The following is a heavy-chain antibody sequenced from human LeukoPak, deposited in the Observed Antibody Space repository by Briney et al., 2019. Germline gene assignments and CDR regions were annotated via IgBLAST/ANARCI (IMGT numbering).Heavy chain of an antibody. CDR1: GGSFSGYY. D-gene: IGHD7-27*01. CDR3: ARDSGEIDY. V-gene: IGHV4-34*01. J-gene: IGHJ4*02. Sequence: PSETLSLTCAVYGGSFSGYYWSWIRQPPGKGLEWIGEINHSGSTNYNPSLKSRVTMSVDTSKNQFSLKLSSVTAADTAAYYCARDSGEIDYWGQGTLVTVSS. CDR2: INHSGST.